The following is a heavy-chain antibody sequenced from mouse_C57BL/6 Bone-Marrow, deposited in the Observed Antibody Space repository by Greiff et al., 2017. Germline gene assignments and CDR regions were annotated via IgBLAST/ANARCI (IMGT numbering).Heavy chain of an antibody. CDR1: GYSITSDY. V-gene: IGHV3-8*01. D-gene: IGHD2-3*01. CDR3: ARCRLLRYAMDY. Sequence: VQLQQSGPGLAKPSQTLSLTCSVTGYSITSDYWNWIRQFPGNTLEYMGYICYSGSTYYNQSLKSRISITRDTSKNQYYLQLNSVTTEDTATYYGARCRLLRYAMDYWGQGTSVTVSS. CDR2: ICYSGST. J-gene: IGHJ4*01.